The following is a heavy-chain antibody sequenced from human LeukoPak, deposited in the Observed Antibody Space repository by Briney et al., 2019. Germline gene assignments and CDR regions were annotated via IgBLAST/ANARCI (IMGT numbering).Heavy chain of an antibody. CDR3: ARELPVAGTS. J-gene: IGHJ5*02. CDR2: IYHSGST. V-gene: IGHV4-30-2*01. CDR1: GGSISSGGYY. Sequence: PSETLSLTCTVSGGSISSGGYYWSWIRQPPGKGLEWIGYIYHSGSTYYNPSLKSRVTISVDRSKNQFSLKLSSVTAADTAVYYCARELPVAGTSWGQGTLVTVSS. D-gene: IGHD6-19*01.